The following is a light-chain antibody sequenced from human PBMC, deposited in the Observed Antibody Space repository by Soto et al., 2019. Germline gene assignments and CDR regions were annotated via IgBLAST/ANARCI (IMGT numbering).Light chain of an antibody. J-gene: IGLJ1*01. Sequence: SVLTQPASVSGSPGQSIAISCTGSSSDVGIYNYVSWYQQHPGKVPKLIIYEVTKRPSGVSNRFSGSKSGNTASRTISGLQAEDEADYYCSSYTTSSTRVFGTGTKLTVL. CDR3: SSYTTSSTRV. V-gene: IGLV2-14*01. CDR1: SSDVGIYNY. CDR2: EVT.